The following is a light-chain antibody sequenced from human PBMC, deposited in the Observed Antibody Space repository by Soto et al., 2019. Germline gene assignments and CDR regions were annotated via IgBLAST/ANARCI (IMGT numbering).Light chain of an antibody. CDR2: AAS. J-gene: IGKJ4*01. Sequence: DIQMTQSPSSLSASVGDRVTITCRASQSISSSLNWYQQKPGKAPKLLIYAASSLQSGVPSRFSGSGSGTDFTLTISSLQPEDFATYYCQQSYSTLTFGGGTKVDIK. V-gene: IGKV1-39*01. CDR3: QQSYSTLT. CDR1: QSISSS.